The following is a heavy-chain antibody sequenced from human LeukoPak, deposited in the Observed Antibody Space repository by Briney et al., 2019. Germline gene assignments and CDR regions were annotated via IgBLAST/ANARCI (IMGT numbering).Heavy chain of an antibody. J-gene: IGHJ4*02. V-gene: IGHV3-23*01. Sequence: GGSLRLSCAASGFTFSSYAMSWVRQAPGKGLEWVSAISGSGGSTHYADSVKGRFTISRDNSKNTLYLQMNSLRAEDTAVYYCAKARSGWYDFDYWGQGTLVTVSS. CDR1: GFTFSSYA. D-gene: IGHD6-19*01. CDR2: ISGSGGST. CDR3: AKARSGWYDFDY.